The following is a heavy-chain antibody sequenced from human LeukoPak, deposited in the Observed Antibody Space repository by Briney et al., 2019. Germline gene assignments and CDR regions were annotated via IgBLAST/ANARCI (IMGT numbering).Heavy chain of an antibody. V-gene: IGHV2-5*01. Sequence: SGPTLVKPTQTLTLTCTFSGFSLSTSGVGVGWIRQPPGKALEWLALIYWNDDKRYSPSLKSRLTITKDTSKNQVVLTMTNMDPVDTATYYCAHRPPQFHQYYYDSSGYYNWGQGTLVTVSS. CDR2: IYWNDDK. CDR1: GFSLSTSGVG. D-gene: IGHD3-22*01. CDR3: AHRPPQFHQYYYDSSGYYN. J-gene: IGHJ4*02.